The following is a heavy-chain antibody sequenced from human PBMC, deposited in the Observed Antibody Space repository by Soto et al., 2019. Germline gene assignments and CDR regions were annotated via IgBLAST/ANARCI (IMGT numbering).Heavy chain of an antibody. CDR2: IWYDGSNK. CDR3: ASSAGPLFEF. J-gene: IGHJ4*02. D-gene: IGHD6-13*01. Sequence: QVQLVESGGGVVQPGRSLRLSCAASGFTFSSYGMHWVRQAPGKGLEWVAVIWYDGSNKYYADSVKGRFTISRDNSKNTLYLQINSLRAEETAVYYCASSAGPLFEFWGQGTLVTVSS. CDR1: GFTFSSYG. V-gene: IGHV3-33*01.